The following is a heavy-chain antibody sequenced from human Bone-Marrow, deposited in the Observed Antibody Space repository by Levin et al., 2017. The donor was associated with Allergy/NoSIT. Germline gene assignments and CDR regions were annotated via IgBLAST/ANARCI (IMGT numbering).Heavy chain of an antibody. D-gene: IGHD3-22*01. CDR1: GYTFTDYY. CDR3: ARDPDYYDRAFDI. J-gene: IGHJ3*02. CDR2: INPNSGGT. V-gene: IGHV1-2*02. Sequence: KAGESLKISCKASGYTFTDYYMNWVRQAPGQGLEWMGWINPNSGGTNYAQKFQGRVTMTRDTSISTAYIELSGLRSDDTAVYYCARDPDYYDRAFDIWGQGTMVTVSS.